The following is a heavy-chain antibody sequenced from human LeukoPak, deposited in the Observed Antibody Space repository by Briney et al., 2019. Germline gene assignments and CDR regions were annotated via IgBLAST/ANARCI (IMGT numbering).Heavy chain of an antibody. D-gene: IGHD1-26*01. Sequence: GGSLRLSCAASGFTFSNYGMHWVRQAPGKGLEWVAVISYDGSNKYYADSVKGRITISRDNSKNTLYLQMNSLRAEDTAVYYCARGPGILGVSGYMDVWGKGTTVTVSS. V-gene: IGHV3-30*03. CDR3: ARGPGILGVSGYMDV. CDR2: ISYDGSNK. J-gene: IGHJ6*03. CDR1: GFTFSNYG.